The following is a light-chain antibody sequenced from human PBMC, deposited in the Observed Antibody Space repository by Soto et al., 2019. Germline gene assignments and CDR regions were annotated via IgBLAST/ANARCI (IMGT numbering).Light chain of an antibody. V-gene: IGKV3-20*01. CDR3: QQYGSSPLYT. CDR2: GTS. J-gene: IGKJ2*01. Sequence: EGVLTQSPGTLSLSPGERVTLSCRASQRVSSRYLAWYQQKPGQAPRLLIYGTSTRATGVPDRFSGSGSGTDFTFTISRLEPEDFAVYYCQQYGSSPLYTFGQGTKLEIK. CDR1: QRVSSRY.